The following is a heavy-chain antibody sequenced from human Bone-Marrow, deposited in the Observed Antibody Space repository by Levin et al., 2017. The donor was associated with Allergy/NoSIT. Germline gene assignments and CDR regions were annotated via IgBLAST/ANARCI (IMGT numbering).Heavy chain of an antibody. CDR1: GFTVGNNY. J-gene: IGHJ5*02. CDR3: ARDRTCSGGTCYGS. V-gene: IGHV3-66*01. D-gene: IGHD2-15*01. Sequence: PGGSLRLSCAASGFTVGNNYMKWVRQAPGKGLEWVSLIYSGGSTYYADSVKGRFTISRDNSKNTLHLQMISLRTEDTAVYYCARDRTCSGGTCYGSWGQGTLVTVSS. CDR2: IYSGGST.